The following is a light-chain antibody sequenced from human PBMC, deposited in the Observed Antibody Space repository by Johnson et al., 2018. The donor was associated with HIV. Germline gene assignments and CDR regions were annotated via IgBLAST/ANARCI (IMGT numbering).Light chain of an antibody. CDR2: DNN. CDR1: SSNIGNNY. J-gene: IGLJ1*01. CDR3: GTWDTILSVYV. Sequence: QSVLTQPPSVSAAPGQKVTISCSGSSSNIGNNYVSWYQQLPGTAPKLLIYDNNKRPSGIPDRFSGSKSGTSVTLAITGLQTGDEADYYCGTWDTILSVYVFGTGTKVTVL. V-gene: IGLV1-51*01.